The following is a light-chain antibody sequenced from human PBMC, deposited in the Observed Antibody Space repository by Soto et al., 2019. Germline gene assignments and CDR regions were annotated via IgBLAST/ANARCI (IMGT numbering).Light chain of an antibody. CDR1: QNINNY. Sequence: DIQMTQSPSSLSASVGDRVTITCRASQNINNYLGFCQQRPGKAPKLLIYAASNFQSLVPSRFSGSCSGTDFSLTISSLQPEDVATYYRQQSYSTPRTFGQGTKVDIK. CDR2: AAS. V-gene: IGKV1-39*01. CDR3: QQSYSTPRT. J-gene: IGKJ1*01.